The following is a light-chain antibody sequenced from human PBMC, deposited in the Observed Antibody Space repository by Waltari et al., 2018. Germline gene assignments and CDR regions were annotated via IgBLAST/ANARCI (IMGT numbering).Light chain of an antibody. CDR1: QNINAK. CDR2: GGS. V-gene: IGKV3-15*01. J-gene: IGKJ2*01. CDR3: QQYNNWPQT. Sequence: DILMTQSPATLSVSLGESATLSCRASQNINAKLAWSQLRPGQAPRLLISGGSTRATGVPARFSGSGSGIEFTLTISGLQSEDFAVYSCQQYNNWPQTFGQGTKLEV.